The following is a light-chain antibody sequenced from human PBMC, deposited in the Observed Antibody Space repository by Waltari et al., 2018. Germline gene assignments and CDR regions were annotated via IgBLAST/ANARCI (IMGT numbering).Light chain of an antibody. CDR2: EVS. CDR1: SSSVGVYNY. CDR3: SSYAGSNNLGV. V-gene: IGLV2-8*01. J-gene: IGLJ1*01. Sequence: QSALTQPPSESGSPGQSVPISRTGTSSSVGVYNYVSWYQQHPGKAPKLMIHEVSKRPSGVPDRFSGSKSGNTASLTVSGLQAEDEADYYCSSYAGSNNLGVFGTGTKVTVL.